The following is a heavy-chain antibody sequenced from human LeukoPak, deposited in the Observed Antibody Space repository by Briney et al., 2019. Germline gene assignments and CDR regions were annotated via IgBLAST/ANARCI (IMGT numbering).Heavy chain of an antibody. CDR1: GGSISSSSYY. V-gene: IGHV4-39*07. D-gene: IGHD3-22*01. CDR3: AREVTMIVVAAWYFDY. J-gene: IGHJ4*02. CDR2: IYYSGST. Sequence: SETLSLTCTVSGGSISSSSYYWGWIRQPPGKGLEWIGSIYYSGSTYYNPSLKSRVTISVDTSENQFSLKLSSVTAADTAVYYCAREVTMIVVAAWYFDYWGQGTLVTVSS.